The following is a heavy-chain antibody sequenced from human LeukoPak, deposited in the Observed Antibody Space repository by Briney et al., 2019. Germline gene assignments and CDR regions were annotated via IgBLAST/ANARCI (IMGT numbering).Heavy chain of an antibody. D-gene: IGHD3-10*01. V-gene: IGHV3-23*01. CDR2: ISGNGGDT. CDR3: AKGSDYYGSGSYYPH. J-gene: IGHJ4*02. Sequence: GGSLRLSCAASGISFSSHGMNWVRQAPGKGLEWVSTISGNGGDTYYADSVKGRFTISRDNSKNTLYLQVNSLRAEDTAVYYCAKGSDYYGSGSYYPHWGQGTLVTVSS. CDR1: GISFSSHG.